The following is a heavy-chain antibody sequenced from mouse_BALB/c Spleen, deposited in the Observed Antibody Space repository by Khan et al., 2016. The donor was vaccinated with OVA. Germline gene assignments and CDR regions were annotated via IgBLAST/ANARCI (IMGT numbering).Heavy chain of an antibody. Sequence: EVQLVESGGDLVQPGGSRKLSCAASGFTFSSFGMHWIRQAPEKGLEWVAYISGDSHTIYYADTVKGRFTISRDNPKNNLFLQMTSLRSEDMAMYYCTRAYFNGYYCDHGGQGTTLTVSS. V-gene: IGHV5-17*02. CDR2: ISGDSHTI. J-gene: IGHJ2*01. CDR3: TRAYFNGYYCDH. D-gene: IGHD1-1*01. CDR1: GFTFSSFG.